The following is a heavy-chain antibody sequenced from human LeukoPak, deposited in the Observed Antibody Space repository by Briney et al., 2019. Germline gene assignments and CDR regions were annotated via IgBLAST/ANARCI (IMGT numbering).Heavy chain of an antibody. CDR1: GGSISSDGYY. V-gene: IGHV4-31*03. Sequence: SQTLSLTCTVSGGSISSDGYYWIWIPPHPGKGLEWIGYIYYSGSTYYNPSLKSRVTISVDTSKNQFSLKLSSVTAADTAVYYCAGSGSYFHWFDPWGQGTLVTVSS. CDR3: AGSGSYFHWFDP. CDR2: IYYSGST. J-gene: IGHJ5*02. D-gene: IGHD1-26*01.